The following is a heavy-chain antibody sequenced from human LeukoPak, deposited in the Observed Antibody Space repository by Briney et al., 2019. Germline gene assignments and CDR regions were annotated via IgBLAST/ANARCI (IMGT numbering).Heavy chain of an antibody. CDR3: ARGRGRGHSYGYRVGYFDY. CDR2: INHSGST. V-gene: IGHV4-34*01. CDR1: GGSFSGYY. Sequence: SETLSLTCAVYGGSFSGYYWSWIRQPPGKGLEWIGEINHSGSTNYNPSLKSRVTISVDTSKNQFSLKLSSVTAADTAVYYCARGRGRGHSYGYRVGYFDYWGQGTLVTVSS. D-gene: IGHD5-18*01. J-gene: IGHJ4*02.